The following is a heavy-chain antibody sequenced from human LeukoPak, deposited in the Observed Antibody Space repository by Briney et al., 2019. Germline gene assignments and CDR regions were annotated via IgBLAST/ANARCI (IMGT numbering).Heavy chain of an antibody. V-gene: IGHV3-23*01. J-gene: IGHJ4*02. CDR1: GLTVSSYG. D-gene: IGHD3-10*01. CDR2: IIGSAVNT. CDR3: AKYTSGTSYRGLDQ. Sequence: GGSLRLSCGASGLTVSSYGMSWVRQAPGKGLEWVSTIIGSAVNTYYADSVKGRFTISRVDSKNTVYLQMSSLRAEDTAVYSCAKYTSGTSYRGLDQWGQGTLVTVSS.